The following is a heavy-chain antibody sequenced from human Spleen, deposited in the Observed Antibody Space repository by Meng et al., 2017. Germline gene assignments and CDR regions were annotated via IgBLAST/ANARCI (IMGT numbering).Heavy chain of an antibody. CDR3: AIESKMVRGVTDY. Sequence: GESLKISCAASGFTFSSYAMSWVRQAPGKGLEWVSVIYSGGTTYYADSVKGRFTISRDNSKNTLYLQMNNLRAEDTAVYYCAIESKMVRGVTDYWGQGTLVTVSS. J-gene: IGHJ4*02. CDR1: GFTFSSYA. CDR2: IYSGGTT. D-gene: IGHD3-10*01. V-gene: IGHV3-66*02.